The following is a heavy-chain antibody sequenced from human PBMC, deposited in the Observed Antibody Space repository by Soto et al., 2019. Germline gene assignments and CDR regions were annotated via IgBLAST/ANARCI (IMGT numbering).Heavy chain of an antibody. D-gene: IGHD4-17*01. CDR3: ARAYRDSDHDDS. CDR2: IYYSGST. V-gene: IGHV4-30-2*05. CDR1: CGSVSSATYF. J-gene: IGHJ4*02. Sequence: SETLSLTCPVSCGSVSSATYFWSWVRQPPGGGLEWIGYIYYSGSTYYNPSLSGRVTISVDRSKSQFSLELSSVTAADTAVYYCARAYRDSDHDDSRGQGTMVTVSS.